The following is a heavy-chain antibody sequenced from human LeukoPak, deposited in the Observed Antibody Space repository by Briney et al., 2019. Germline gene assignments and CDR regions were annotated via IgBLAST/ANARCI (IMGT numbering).Heavy chain of an antibody. J-gene: IGHJ4*02. V-gene: IGHV3-23*01. CDR1: GFTFSTYA. CDR2: ISGSGGST. CDR3: AKALEQETVIALDS. D-gene: IGHD6-13*01. Sequence: GGSLRLSCAAPGFTFSTYAMSWVRQAPGKGLEWVSAISGSGGSTYYADSVEGRFTISRDNSKNTLYLQMNSLRAEDTSIYFCAKALEQETVIALDSWGQGTLVTVSS.